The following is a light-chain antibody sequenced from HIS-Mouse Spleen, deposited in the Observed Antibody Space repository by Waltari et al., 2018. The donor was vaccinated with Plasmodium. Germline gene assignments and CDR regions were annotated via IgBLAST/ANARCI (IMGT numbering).Light chain of an antibody. CDR1: SSDVGSYNL. J-gene: IGLJ2*01. Sequence: QSALTQPASVSGSPGQSITISCTGTSSDVGSYNLVSWYQQHPGKAPKLMIYEGSKRPCGVSNRFAGSKSGNTASLTISGLQAEDEADYYCCSYAGSSTFVVFGGGTKLTVL. CDR2: EGS. V-gene: IGLV2-23*03. CDR3: CSYAGSSTFVV.